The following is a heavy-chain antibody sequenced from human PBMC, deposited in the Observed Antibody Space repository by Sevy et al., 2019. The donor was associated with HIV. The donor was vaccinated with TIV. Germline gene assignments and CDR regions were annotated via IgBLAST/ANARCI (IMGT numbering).Heavy chain of an antibody. V-gene: IGHV4-59*01. Sequence: SETLSLTCTVSNGSISDYYWSWIRQPPGKGLEWIGYIYYTGSTNYNPSLKSRVTISIDTSKSQFSLKLSSVTAADTAVYFCARREDIWFDPWGQGTLVTVSS. CDR1: NGSISDYY. D-gene: IGHD1-26*01. CDR2: IYYTGST. J-gene: IGHJ5*02. CDR3: ARREDIWFDP.